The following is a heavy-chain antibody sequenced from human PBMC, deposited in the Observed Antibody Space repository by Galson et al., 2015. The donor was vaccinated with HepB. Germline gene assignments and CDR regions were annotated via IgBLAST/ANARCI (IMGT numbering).Heavy chain of an antibody. J-gene: IGHJ4*02. Sequence: ISGDSVSNNRAAWNWIRQSPSRGLEWLGRTYYRSKWSNEYAVSVKSRITINADTSKNQFSPQLNSVTPEDTAVYYCVRGGTGYCSSTTCYFDYWGQGTLVTVSP. CDR3: VRGGTGYCSSTTCYFDY. V-gene: IGHV6-1*01. D-gene: IGHD2-2*01. CDR1: GDSVSNNRAA. CDR2: TYYRSKWSN.